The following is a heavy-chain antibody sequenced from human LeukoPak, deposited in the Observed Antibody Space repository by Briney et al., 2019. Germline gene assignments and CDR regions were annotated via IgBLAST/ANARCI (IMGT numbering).Heavy chain of an antibody. V-gene: IGHV3-7*01. CDR1: GFTFTCCW. CDR3: ARDGGELWPLDE. Sequence: GGSLRLSCAASGFTFTCCWMSWVRQTPGKGLEWVASIKQDGREKFYADSVKGRFTISRDNARDSLFLEMNNLRVDDTAVYYCARDGGELWPLDEWGQGILVTVSS. CDR2: IKQDGREK. D-gene: IGHD3-10*01. J-gene: IGHJ4*02.